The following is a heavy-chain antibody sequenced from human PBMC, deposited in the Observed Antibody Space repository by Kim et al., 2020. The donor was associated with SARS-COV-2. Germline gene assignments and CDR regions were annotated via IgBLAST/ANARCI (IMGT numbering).Heavy chain of an antibody. V-gene: IGHV3-30*03. CDR3: ARDDSGGPLFAGKWFDP. J-gene: IGHJ5*02. CDR2: ISYDGRNN. Sequence: GGSLRLSCAASGFTFSSYGMCWVRQAPGKGLAWVGVISYDGRNNYYADSVKGRFTISRNNSKNTLYWQMNSLMPDDTAVYYCARDDSGGPLFAGKWFDP. CDR1: GFTFSSYG. D-gene: IGHD3-10*01.